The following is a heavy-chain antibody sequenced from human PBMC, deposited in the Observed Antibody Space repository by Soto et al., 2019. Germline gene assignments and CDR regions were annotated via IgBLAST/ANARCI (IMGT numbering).Heavy chain of an antibody. CDR2: ISGSGDST. CDR1: GFTFSSHA. J-gene: IGHJ4*02. Sequence: LRLSCGASGFTFSSHAMTWVRQAPGKGLEWVSAISGSGDSTYYADSVKGRFTISRDNSKNTMFLQINSLRAEDTAVYYCAQGRGLVSPHYWGQGTLVTVSS. CDR3: AQGRGLVSPHY. D-gene: IGHD3-9*01. V-gene: IGHV3-23*01.